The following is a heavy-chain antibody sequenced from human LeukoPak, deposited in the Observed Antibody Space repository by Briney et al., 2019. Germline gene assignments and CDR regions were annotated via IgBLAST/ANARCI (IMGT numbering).Heavy chain of an antibody. CDR2: IRNKAYGGTP. J-gene: IGHJ4*02. Sequence: GGSLRLSCTASGFTFGDYALSWVRQAPGKGLEWVSFIRNKAYGGTPDYAASVKGRFTISRDDSKSIAYLQMNSLNTEDTAVYYCTRTTIHCSSTSCLRHFDYWGQGTLVTVSS. D-gene: IGHD2-2*01. V-gene: IGHV3-49*04. CDR3: TRTTIHCSSTSCLRHFDY. CDR1: GFTFGDYA.